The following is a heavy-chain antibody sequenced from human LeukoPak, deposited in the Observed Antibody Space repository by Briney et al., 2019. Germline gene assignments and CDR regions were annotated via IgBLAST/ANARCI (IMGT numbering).Heavy chain of an antibody. CDR3: TRDQH. Sequence: PGGSLRLSCAGSGFIFGTTSMSWVRQTPGKGLEWVASINYDGSEKYYVGSVEGRFTISRDSAKKSLFLQMNSLRAEDTAIYYCTRDQHWGQGPLVTVSS. V-gene: IGHV3-7*01. CDR2: INYDGSEK. CDR1: GFIFGTTS. J-gene: IGHJ1*01.